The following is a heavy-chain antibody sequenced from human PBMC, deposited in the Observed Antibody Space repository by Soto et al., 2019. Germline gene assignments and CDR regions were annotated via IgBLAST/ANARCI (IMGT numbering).Heavy chain of an antibody. CDR2: ISTSSHRA. CDR1: GYTFTSYA. J-gene: IGHJ5*02. D-gene: IGHD6-6*01. CDR3: ARDYPYSTSSVYDWFDP. Sequence: ASVKVSCKASGYTFTSYAISWVRQAPGQGLEWMGWISTSSHRANYAQKFQDRVTMTTDTSASTAYLELRSLRSDDTAVYYCARDYPYSTSSVYDWFDPWGQGTLVTVSS. V-gene: IGHV1-18*04.